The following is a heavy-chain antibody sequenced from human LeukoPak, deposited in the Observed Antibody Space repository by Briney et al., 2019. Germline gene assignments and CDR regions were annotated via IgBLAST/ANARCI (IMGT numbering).Heavy chain of an antibody. CDR2: IYSGGST. CDR3: AKGRRIIVVVAAFDY. D-gene: IGHD2-15*01. CDR1: GFTVSSNY. Sequence: GGSLRLSCAASGFTVSSNYMSWVRQAPGKGLEWVSVIYSGGSTYYADSVKGRFTISRDNSKNTLYLQMNSLRAEDTAVYYCAKGRRIIVVVAAFDYWGQGTLVTVSS. J-gene: IGHJ4*02. V-gene: IGHV3-53*01.